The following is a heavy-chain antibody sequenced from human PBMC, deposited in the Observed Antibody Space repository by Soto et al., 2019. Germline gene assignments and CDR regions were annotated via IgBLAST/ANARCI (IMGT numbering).Heavy chain of an antibody. V-gene: IGHV3-33*01. CDR1: GFTFSSHG. CDR3: ARCPTYPSGEGLDC. J-gene: IGHJ4*02. D-gene: IGHD2-21*01. Sequence: PGGSLRLSCAASGFTFSSHGMHWVRQAPGKGLEWVAVIWYDGSKKYYADSVKGRFTISRDNSKNTLYLQMDGLRAEDTAVYYCARCPTYPSGEGLDCWGQGTLVTVSS. CDR2: IWYDGSKK.